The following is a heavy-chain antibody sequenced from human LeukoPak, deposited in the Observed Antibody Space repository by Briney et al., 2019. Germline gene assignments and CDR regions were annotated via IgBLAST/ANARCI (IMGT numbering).Heavy chain of an antibody. CDR3: ARDFWSGYYYFDY. CDR2: IYYSGSI. V-gene: IGHV4-39*02. D-gene: IGHD3-3*01. Sequence: PSETLSLTCTVSGGSISSSSYYWGWIRQPPRKGLEWIGSIYYSGSIYYNPSLKSRVTISVDTSKNQFSLKLSSVTAADTAVYYCARDFWSGYYYFDYWGQGTLVTVSS. J-gene: IGHJ4*02. CDR1: GGSISSSSYY.